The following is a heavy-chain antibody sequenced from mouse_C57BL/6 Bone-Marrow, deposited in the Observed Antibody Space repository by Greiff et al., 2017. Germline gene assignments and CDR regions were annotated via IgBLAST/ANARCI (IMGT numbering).Heavy chain of an antibody. D-gene: IGHD1-1*01. J-gene: IGHJ3*01. CDR1: GYTFTSYW. Sequence: VQLQQPGAELVKPGASVKLSCKASGYTFTSYWMHWVKQRPGQGLEWIGMIHPNSGSTNYNEKFKSKAPLTVDKSSSTAYMQLSSLTSEDSAVYYGAGYYGSSPAWFAYWGQGTLVTVSA. CDR2: IHPNSGST. CDR3: AGYYGSSPAWFAY. V-gene: IGHV1-64*01.